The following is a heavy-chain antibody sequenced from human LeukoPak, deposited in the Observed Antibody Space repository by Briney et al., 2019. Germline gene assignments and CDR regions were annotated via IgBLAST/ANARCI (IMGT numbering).Heavy chain of an antibody. D-gene: IGHD3-22*01. V-gene: IGHV1-2*02. CDR2: INPNSGGT. CDR3: ARDGVGYYDSSGYYYFQH. Sequence: ASVTVSCKASGYTFTGYYMHWVQQAPGQGLEWMGWINPNSGGTNYAQKFQGRVTMTRDTSISTAYMELSRLRSDDTAVYYCARDGVGYYDSSGYYYFQHWGQGTLVIVSS. CDR1: GYTFTGYY. J-gene: IGHJ1*01.